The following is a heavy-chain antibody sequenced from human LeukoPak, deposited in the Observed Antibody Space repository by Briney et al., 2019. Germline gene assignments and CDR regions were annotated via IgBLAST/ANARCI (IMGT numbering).Heavy chain of an antibody. Sequence: GGSLRLSCAASGFTFSSYWMSWVRQAPGKGLEWVANIKQDGSEKYYVDSVKGRFTISRDSAKNSLYLQMNSLRAEDTAVYYCARRIYYYYYYMDVWGKGTTVTVSS. CDR2: IKQDGSEK. CDR1: GFTFSSYW. CDR3: ARRIYYYYYYMDV. J-gene: IGHJ6*03. V-gene: IGHV3-7*01.